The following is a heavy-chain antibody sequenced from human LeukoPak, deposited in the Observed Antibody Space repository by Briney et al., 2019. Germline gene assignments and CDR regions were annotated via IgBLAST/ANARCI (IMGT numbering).Heavy chain of an antibody. D-gene: IGHD3-3*01. J-gene: IGHJ5*02. CDR2: IYYSGST. V-gene: IGHV4-39*01. CDR1: GGSISSSSYY. Sequence: PSETLSLTCTVSGGSISSSSYYWGWIRQPPGKGLEWIGSIYYSGSTYYNPSLKSRVTISVDTSKNQFSLKLSSVTAADTAVYYCARLGYGYDFWSGYSQGWFDPWGQGTLVTVSS. CDR3: ARLGYGYDFWSGYSQGWFDP.